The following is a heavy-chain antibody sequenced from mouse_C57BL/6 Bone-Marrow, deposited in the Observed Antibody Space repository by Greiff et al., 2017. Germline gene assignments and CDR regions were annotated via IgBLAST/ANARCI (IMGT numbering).Heavy chain of an antibody. J-gene: IGHJ3*01. D-gene: IGHD2-3*01. Sequence: QVQLKESGAELMKPGASVKLSCKATGYKFTGYWIEWVKQRPGHGLEWIGEILPGSGSTNYTEKFKGKATFTADTSSNTAYMQLSSLTTEDSAIYYCARLHDGSFAYWGQGTLVTVSA. CDR1: GYKFTGYW. CDR2: ILPGSGST. V-gene: IGHV1-9*01. CDR3: ARLHDGSFAY.